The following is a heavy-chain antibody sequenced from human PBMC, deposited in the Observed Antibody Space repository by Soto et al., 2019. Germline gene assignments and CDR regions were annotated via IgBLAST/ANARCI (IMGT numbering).Heavy chain of an antibody. CDR2: IGRSGSPI. Sequence: PGGSLRLSCAAHGFAITNYEMNWIRQAPGKGLGWVSYIGRSGSPIYYTDFVKGRFTISTDSARNSLSLQMDSLRAEHTALYYCARDPGTLGSTDAFDIWGQGTLVTVSS. CDR3: ARDPGTLGSTDAFDI. D-gene: IGHD7-27*01. V-gene: IGHV3-48*03. CDR1: GFAITNYE. J-gene: IGHJ3*02.